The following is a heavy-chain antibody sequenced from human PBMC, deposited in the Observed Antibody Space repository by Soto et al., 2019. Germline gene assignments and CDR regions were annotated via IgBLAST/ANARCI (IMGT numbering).Heavy chain of an antibody. J-gene: IGHJ3*02. CDR3: AKKAGYYYDSGGYYPGAFAI. D-gene: IGHD3-22*01. CDR2: ISGGGGNT. V-gene: IGHV3-23*01. Sequence: PGGSLRLSCAASGFTFSSYAMSWFRQAPGKGLEWVSAISGGGGNTYYADSVRGRFTIFRDNSKNTLYLQMNSLRAEDTAVYYCAKKAGYYYDSGGYYPGAFAIWGQGTMVTVSS. CDR1: GFTFSSYA.